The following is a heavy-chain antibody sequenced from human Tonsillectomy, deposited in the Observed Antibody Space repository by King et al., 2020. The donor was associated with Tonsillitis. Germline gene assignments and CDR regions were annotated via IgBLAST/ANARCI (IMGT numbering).Heavy chain of an antibody. CDR3: AREGGGYYGSGIGPYYYYYMDA. Sequence: VQLVESGGGLVQPGGSLRLSCAASEFTFSSYWMSWVRQAPGKGLEWVANIKQDGSEKYYVDTVKGRFTISRDNAKNSLYLQMNSLRAEDTAEYYCAREGGGYYGSGIGPYYYYYMDAWGQGTTVTVSS. CDR1: EFTFSSYW. V-gene: IGHV3-7*03. CDR2: IKQDGSEK. D-gene: IGHD3-10*01. J-gene: IGHJ6*03.